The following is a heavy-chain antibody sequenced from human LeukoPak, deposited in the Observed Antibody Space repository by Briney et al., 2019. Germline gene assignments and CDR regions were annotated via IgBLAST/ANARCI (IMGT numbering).Heavy chain of an antibody. CDR1: DGSFSGYY. Sequence: PSETLSLTCAVYDGSFSGYYWSWIRQPPGKGLEWIGSIYYSGSTYYNPSLKSRVTISVDTSKNQFSLKLSSVTAADTAVYYCARGYSSSSFAYWGQGTLVTVSS. J-gene: IGHJ4*02. CDR3: ARGYSSSSFAY. V-gene: IGHV4-34*01. D-gene: IGHD6-6*01. CDR2: IYYSGST.